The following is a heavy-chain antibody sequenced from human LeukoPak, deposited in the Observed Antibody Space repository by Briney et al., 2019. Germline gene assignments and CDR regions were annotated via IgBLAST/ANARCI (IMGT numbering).Heavy chain of an antibody. J-gene: IGHJ4*02. CDR3: ARRVPDYGVETFDY. D-gene: IGHD4-17*01. CDR1: GYSFTSYW. V-gene: IGHV5-51*01. Sequence: GESLKISCKGSGYSFTSYWIAWVRQMPGKDLEWMGIIYPGDADTTYSPSFQGQVTISVDKSISTAYLQWSSLKASDTAMYYCARRVPDYGVETFDYWGQGTLVTVSS. CDR2: IYPGDADT.